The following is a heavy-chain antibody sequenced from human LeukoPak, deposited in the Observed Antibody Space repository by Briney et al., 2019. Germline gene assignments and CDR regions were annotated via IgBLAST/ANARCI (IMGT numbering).Heavy chain of an antibody. CDR3: AKWGDYDVLTGYYDSDY. CDR1: GFTFSNYA. J-gene: IGHJ4*02. D-gene: IGHD3-9*01. Sequence: QAGGSLRLSCAASGFTFSNYAMRWVRQATGKGLEWVSAVSGRDTSTYYTDSVKGRFTISRDNSKNTLYLQMNSLSAEDTAIYYCAKWGDYDVLTGYYDSDYWGQGTLVTVSS. V-gene: IGHV3-23*01. CDR2: VSGRDTST.